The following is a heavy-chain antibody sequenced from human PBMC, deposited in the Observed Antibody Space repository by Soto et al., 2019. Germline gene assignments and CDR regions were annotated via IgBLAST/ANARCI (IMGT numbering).Heavy chain of an antibody. J-gene: IGHJ4*02. V-gene: IGHV3-30*18. D-gene: IGHD6-13*01. Sequence: QMNLVESGGGVVQPGRSLRLSCAASGFVFSDYGMHWVRQAPGKGLEWVALITNDGNNEYYRESVKGRFSISRGRSTNTVDLLMNSLRPEDTGVYYCAKEYGSTWIDHWGQGTLVTVSS. CDR2: ITNDGNNE. CDR1: GFVFSDYG. CDR3: AKEYGSTWIDH.